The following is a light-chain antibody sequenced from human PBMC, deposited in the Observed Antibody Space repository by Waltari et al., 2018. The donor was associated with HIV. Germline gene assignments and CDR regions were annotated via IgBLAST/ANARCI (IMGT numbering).Light chain of an antibody. CDR1: DIGNKS. CDR2: GDK. J-gene: IGLJ2*01. Sequence: SYVLTQAPWVSVTPGQTAYITCDGDDIGNKSVNWDQQKTGQAPLLVLYGDKDRPSGVPDRFSGSNSAIRATLTIVAVEAGDEADYYCQVRDSCVVFGGGTKLTVL. CDR3: QVRDSCVV. V-gene: IGLV3-21*02.